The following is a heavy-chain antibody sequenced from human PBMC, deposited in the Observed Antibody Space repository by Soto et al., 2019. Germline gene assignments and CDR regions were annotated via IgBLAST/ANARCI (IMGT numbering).Heavy chain of an antibody. CDR1: GGSFSGYY. Sequence: SETLSLTCAVYGGSFSGYYWSWIRQPPGKGLEWIGEINHSGSTNYNPSLKSRVTISVDTSKNQFSLKLSSVTAADTAVYYCARGFRIKYNWNYGNYYYYMDVWGKGTTVTVSS. J-gene: IGHJ6*03. D-gene: IGHD1-7*01. CDR3: ARGFRIKYNWNYGNYYYYMDV. CDR2: INHSGST. V-gene: IGHV4-34*01.